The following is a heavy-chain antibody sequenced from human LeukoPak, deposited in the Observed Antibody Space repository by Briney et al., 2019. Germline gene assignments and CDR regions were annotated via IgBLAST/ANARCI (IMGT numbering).Heavy chain of an antibody. D-gene: IGHD6-19*01. V-gene: IGHV3-23*01. CDR2: ITNRGDGT. Sequence: GGSLRLSCTASGFTFSNFDMGWVRQAPGKGLERVSAITNRGDGTYFADSVKGRVTISRDNSKDTLYLQLNSLRADDTAVYYCAKDARRTSGWYYFDSWGQGALVTVSS. CDR1: GFTFSNFD. J-gene: IGHJ4*02. CDR3: AKDARRTSGWYYFDS.